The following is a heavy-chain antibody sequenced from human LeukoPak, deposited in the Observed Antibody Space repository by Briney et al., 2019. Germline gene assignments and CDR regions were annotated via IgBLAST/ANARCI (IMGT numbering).Heavy chain of an antibody. CDR3: ARDHENGPNIGFDY. CDR2: ISYDGSNK. J-gene: IGHJ4*02. Sequence: GGSLRLSCAVSGFTFSSYGMHWVRQAPGKGLEWVAVISYDGSNKYYADSVKGRFTISRDNSKNTLYLQMNSLRADDAAVYYCARDHENGPNIGFDYWGQGTLVSVSS. CDR1: GFTFSSYG. D-gene: IGHD4/OR15-4a*01. V-gene: IGHV3-30*03.